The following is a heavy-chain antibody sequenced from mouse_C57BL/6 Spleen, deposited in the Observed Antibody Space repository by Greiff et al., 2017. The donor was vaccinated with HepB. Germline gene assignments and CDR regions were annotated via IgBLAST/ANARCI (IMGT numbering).Heavy chain of an antibody. CDR3: ARRGLGRGYFDV. Sequence: QVQLQQPGAELVKPGASVKLSCKASGYTFTSYWMQWVKQRPGQGLEWIGEIDPSDSYTNYNQKFKGKATLTVDTSSSTAYMQLSSLTSEDSAVYYCARRGLGRGYFDVWGTGTTVTVSS. CDR2: IDPSDSYT. J-gene: IGHJ1*03. V-gene: IGHV1-50*01. CDR1: GYTFTSYW. D-gene: IGHD4-1*01.